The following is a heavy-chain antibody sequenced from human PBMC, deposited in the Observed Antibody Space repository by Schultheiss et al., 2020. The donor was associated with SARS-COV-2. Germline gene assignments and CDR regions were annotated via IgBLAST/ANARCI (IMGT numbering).Heavy chain of an antibody. D-gene: IGHD3-3*01. V-gene: IGHV3-33*06. CDR1: GFTFSSYA. J-gene: IGHJ5*02. Sequence: GESLKISCAASGFTFSSYAMHWVRQAPGKGLEWVAVIWYDGSNKYYADSVKGRFTISGDSSKNTLYLQMNSLRAEDTAVYYCAKDMGRAQAWSGHGGWFDPWGQGTLVTVSS. CDR3: AKDMGRAQAWSGHGGWFDP. CDR2: IWYDGSNK.